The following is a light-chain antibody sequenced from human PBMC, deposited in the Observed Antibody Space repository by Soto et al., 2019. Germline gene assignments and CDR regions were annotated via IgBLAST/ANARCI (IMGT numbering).Light chain of an antibody. CDR3: QHFGGTTFT. J-gene: IGKJ5*01. CDR2: DAS. Sequence: EIVLTQSPATLSLSPGERATLSCRASQSVSTYLAWYQQKPGQAPRLLIYDASNRATGIPDRFSGSGSGTHFTLTISRLEPGDFAVYYCQHFGGTTFTFGQGTRREIK. CDR1: QSVSTY. V-gene: IGKV3-11*01.